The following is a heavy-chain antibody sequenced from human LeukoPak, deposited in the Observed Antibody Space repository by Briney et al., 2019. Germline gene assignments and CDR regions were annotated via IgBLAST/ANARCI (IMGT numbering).Heavy chain of an antibody. CDR1: GFTFSSYE. Sequence: GGSLRLSCAASGFTFSSYEMNWVRQAPGKGLEWVSYISSSGSTIYYADSVKGRFTISRDNAKNSLYLQMNSLRAEDTAVYYCARGLNWKYGWFDPWGQGTPVTVSS. V-gene: IGHV3-48*03. D-gene: IGHD1-7*01. CDR2: ISSSGSTI. J-gene: IGHJ5*02. CDR3: ARGLNWKYGWFDP.